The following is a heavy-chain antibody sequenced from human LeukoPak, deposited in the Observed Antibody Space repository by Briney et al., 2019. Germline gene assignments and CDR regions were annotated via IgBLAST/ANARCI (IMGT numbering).Heavy chain of an antibody. J-gene: IGHJ6*02. CDR3: ARYPRDTYYYYGMDV. Sequence: PGGSLRLSCVASGFTFRNYGMHWVRQAPGKGLEWVAVIWYDGSKQNYADSMKGRFTISRDNSKSTLYLQMNSLRAEDTAVYYCARYPRDTYYYYGMDVWGQGTTVTVSS. CDR2: IWYDGSKQ. CDR1: GFTFRNYG. D-gene: IGHD5-18*01. V-gene: IGHV3-33*01.